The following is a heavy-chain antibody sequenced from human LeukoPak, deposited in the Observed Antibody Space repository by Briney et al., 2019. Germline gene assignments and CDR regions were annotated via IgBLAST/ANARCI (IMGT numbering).Heavy chain of an antibody. V-gene: IGHV4-59*01. J-gene: IGHJ4*02. D-gene: IGHD3-16*02. CDR2: VYYSGST. CDR1: GGSISTYH. CDR3: ARAVISFGGTIAKGFDC. Sequence: SETLSLTCTVSGGSISTYHWSWIRQPPGKGPEWIAYVYYSGSTDYSPSLKDRATISVDTSMNQFSLSLSSVTAADTAIYYCARAVISFGGTIAKGFDCWGQGTLVTVSS.